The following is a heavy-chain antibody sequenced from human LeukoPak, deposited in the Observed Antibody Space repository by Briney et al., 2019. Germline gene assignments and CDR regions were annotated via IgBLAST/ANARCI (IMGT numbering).Heavy chain of an antibody. J-gene: IGHJ3*02. V-gene: IGHV3-30*01. CDR2: ISYDGSKT. CDR1: GFTFSRYT. Sequence: PGGSLRLSCAASGFTFSRYTLDWVRQAPGKGLEWVAEISYDGSKTYYADSVKGRFTISRDNSKNTLYLQMNSLGDEDTAVYYCARANIVVVPAAISLYTFDIWGQGTMVTVSS. D-gene: IGHD2-2*01. CDR3: ARANIVVVPAAISLYTFDI.